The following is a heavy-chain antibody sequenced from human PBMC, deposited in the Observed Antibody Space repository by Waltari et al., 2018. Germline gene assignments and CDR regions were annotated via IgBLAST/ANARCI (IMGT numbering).Heavy chain of an antibody. Sequence: HLQESGPGLVKPSETLSLTCTVSGGSMRSYHWSWIRQAPGKVLDWIGYVYYSGSTDYNPSLKSRVTMSVDSSKSQFSLNLTSVTAADTAVYYCASDSSGYNFPFDYWGQGILVTVSS. CDR3: ASDSSGYNFPFDY. CDR2: VYYSGST. J-gene: IGHJ4*02. D-gene: IGHD3-22*01. V-gene: IGHV4-59*01. CDR1: GGSMRSYH.